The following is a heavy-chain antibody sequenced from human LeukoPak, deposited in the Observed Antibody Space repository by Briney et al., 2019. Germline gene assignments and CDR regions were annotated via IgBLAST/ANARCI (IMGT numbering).Heavy chain of an antibody. CDR1: GFTFRSYW. D-gene: IGHD2-15*01. CDR2: MNDDGTST. J-gene: IGHJ3*02. CDR3: AGGYCSGGSCYSGDAFDI. V-gene: IGHV3-74*01. Sequence: GGSLRLSCAASGFTFRSYWMHWVRQAPGKGLVWVARMNDDGTSTSYADSAKGRFTISRDNAKNTLYLQMNSLRAEDTAVYYCAGGYCSGGSCYSGDAFDIWGQGTMVTVSS.